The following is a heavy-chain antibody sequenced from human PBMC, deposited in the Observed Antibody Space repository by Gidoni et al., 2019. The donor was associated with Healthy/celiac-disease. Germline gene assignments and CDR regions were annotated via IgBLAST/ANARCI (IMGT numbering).Heavy chain of an antibody. D-gene: IGHD6-13*01. V-gene: IGHV4-4*07. J-gene: IGHJ4*02. CDR3: AGGTFSSSWYGGVDY. CDR1: GGAISSYY. Sequence: QVQLQESGPGLVKPSETLSLTCTVSGGAISSYYWSWIRQPAGKGLEWIGRIYTSGSTNYNPSLKSRVTMSVDTSKNQFSLKLSSVTAADTAVYYCAGGTFSSSWYGGVDYWGQGTLVTVSS. CDR2: IYTSGST.